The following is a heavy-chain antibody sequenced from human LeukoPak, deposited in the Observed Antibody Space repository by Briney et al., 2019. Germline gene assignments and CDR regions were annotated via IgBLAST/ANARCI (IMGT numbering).Heavy chain of an antibody. CDR3: ARDRAPSVAAAGAWDY. CDR2: ISSNGGST. J-gene: IGHJ4*02. CDR1: GFPFSSYA. V-gene: IGHV3-64*01. D-gene: IGHD6-13*01. Sequence: GGSLRLSCAASGFPFSSYAMHWVRQAPGKGLEYVSAISSNGGSTYYANSVKGRFTISRDNSKNTLYLQMGSLRAEDMAVYYCARDRAPSVAAAGAWDYWGQGTLVTVSS.